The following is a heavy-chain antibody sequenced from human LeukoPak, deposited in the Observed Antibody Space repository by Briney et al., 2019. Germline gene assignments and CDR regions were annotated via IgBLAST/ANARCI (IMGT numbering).Heavy chain of an antibody. CDR3: ARDAEWQLGLIDY. CDR1: GFTFSSYS. D-gene: IGHD1-14*01. J-gene: IGHJ4*02. V-gene: IGHV3-21*01. Sequence: RGSLRLSCAASGFTFSSYSMNWVRQAPGKGLEWVSSISSSSSYIYYADSVKGRFTISRDNAKNSLYLQMNSLRAEDTAVYYCARDAEWQLGLIDYWGQGTLVTVSS. CDR2: ISSSSSYI.